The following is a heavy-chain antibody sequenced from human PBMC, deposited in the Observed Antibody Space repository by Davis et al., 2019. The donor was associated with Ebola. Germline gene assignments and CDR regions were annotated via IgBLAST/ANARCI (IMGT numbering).Heavy chain of an antibody. V-gene: IGHV3-73*01. CDR3: TIDSSGYYSYADY. J-gene: IGHJ4*02. D-gene: IGHD3-22*01. Sequence: PGGSLRLSCAASGFTFSSYGMHWVRQASGKGLEWVGRIRSKANSYATAYAASVKGRFTISRDDSKNTAYLQMNSLKTEDTAVYYCTIDSSGYYSYADYWGQGTLVTVSS. CDR1: GFTFSSYG. CDR2: IRSKANSYAT.